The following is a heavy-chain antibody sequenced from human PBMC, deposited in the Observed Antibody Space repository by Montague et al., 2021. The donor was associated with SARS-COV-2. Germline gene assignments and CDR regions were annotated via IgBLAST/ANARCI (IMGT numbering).Heavy chain of an antibody. V-gene: IGHV4-38-2*02. CDR1: GFSIGSGGY. Sequence: SETLSLTCTVSGFSIGSGGYWGWIRQPPGKGLEWIWSIYHSGTTXXNPSLQSRLTMSIDTSTNQFSLRLTSVTAADTAVFFCVREKAGGLRNVFDIWGQGTTVTVSS. CDR2: IYHSGTT. J-gene: IGHJ3*02. CDR3: VREKAGGLRNVFDI.